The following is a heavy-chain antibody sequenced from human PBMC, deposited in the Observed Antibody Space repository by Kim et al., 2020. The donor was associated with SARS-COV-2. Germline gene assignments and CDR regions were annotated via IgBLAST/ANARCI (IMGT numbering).Heavy chain of an antibody. CDR2: IDNSGSS. J-gene: IGHJ6*02. CDR3: ARYVSSTSWKKAPYYYYGLDV. CDR1: GGSISSGDYY. Sequence: SETLSLTCTVSGGSISSGDYYWSWIRQAPGKGLEWIGYIDNSGSSYYNPTLKSRATISVDTPKNQFSVTLRSVTGADTAVYYCARYVSSTSWKKAPYYYYGLDVWGQGTTVTVSS. D-gene: IGHD2-2*01. V-gene: IGHV4-31*03.